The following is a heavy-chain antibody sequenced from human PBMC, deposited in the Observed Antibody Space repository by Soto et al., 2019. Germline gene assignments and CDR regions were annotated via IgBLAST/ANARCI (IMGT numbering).Heavy chain of an antibody. CDR1: GFTFSNYW. J-gene: IGHJ4*02. CDR3: TSGYGSNY. CDR2: IKQDGSAK. D-gene: IGHD5-12*01. Sequence: GGSLRLSCAGSGFTFSNYWMNWVRQTPGKGLEWVANIKQDGSAKNYVESVKGRFTISRDNAKNLVYLQTNSLRAEDTAVYYCTSGYGSNYWGQGTLVTVSS. V-gene: IGHV3-7*02.